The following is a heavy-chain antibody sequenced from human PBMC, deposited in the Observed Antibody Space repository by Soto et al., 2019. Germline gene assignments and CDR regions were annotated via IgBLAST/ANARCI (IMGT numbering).Heavy chain of an antibody. CDR3: ARGKDRDTVTTFDY. CDR2: IHGSGGNT. J-gene: IGHJ4*02. D-gene: IGHD4-17*01. CDR1: GFTFSSYA. V-gene: IGHV3-23*01. Sequence: EVQLLESGGGLQRGGGSLSLSCAASGFTFSSYAMNWLRQAPGKGREGVEVIHGSGGNTYYADSVKGRFTISRDNSENTVYLQMSSLRAGDTAVYYCARGKDRDTVTTFDYWGQGTLVTVSS.